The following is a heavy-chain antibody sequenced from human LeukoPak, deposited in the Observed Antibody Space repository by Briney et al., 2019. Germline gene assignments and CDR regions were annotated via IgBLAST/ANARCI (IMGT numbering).Heavy chain of an antibody. CDR2: ISGSGGST. Sequence: PGGSLRLSCAASGFTFSSYAMSWVRQAPGKGLEWVSAISGSGGSTYYADSVKGRFTISRDNSKNTLYLQMNSLRAGDTAVYYCARDQEWELLTYWGQGTLVTVSS. CDR3: ARDQEWELLTY. CDR1: GFTFSSYA. V-gene: IGHV3-23*01. J-gene: IGHJ4*02. D-gene: IGHD1-26*01.